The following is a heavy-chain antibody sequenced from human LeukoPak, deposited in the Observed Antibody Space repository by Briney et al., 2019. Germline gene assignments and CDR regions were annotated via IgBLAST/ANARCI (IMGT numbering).Heavy chain of an antibody. CDR1: GGSISSYY. CDR3: ARDSSYGFFDY. CDR2: IYYSRST. J-gene: IGHJ4*02. D-gene: IGHD5-18*01. Sequence: SETLSLTCTVSGGSISSYYWSWIRQPPGQGLEWIGYIYYSRSTNYNPSLKSRVTISVDTSKNQFSLKLSSVTAADTAVYYCARDSSYGFFDYWGQGTLVTVSS. V-gene: IGHV4-59*01.